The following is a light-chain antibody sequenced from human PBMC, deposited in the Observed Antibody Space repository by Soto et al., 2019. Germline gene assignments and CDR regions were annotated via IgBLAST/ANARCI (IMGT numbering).Light chain of an antibody. V-gene: IGLV1-47*01. CDR1: SSNIGSNY. Sequence: QSVLTQPPSASGTPGQSVTISCSGDSSNIGSNYVYWYQQLPGTAPKLLIYRTTERPSGVPDRFSGSKSGTSASLAISGLRSEDEADYYCAAWHMGAWVFGGGIKLTVL. J-gene: IGLJ3*02. CDR2: RTT. CDR3: AAWHMGAWV.